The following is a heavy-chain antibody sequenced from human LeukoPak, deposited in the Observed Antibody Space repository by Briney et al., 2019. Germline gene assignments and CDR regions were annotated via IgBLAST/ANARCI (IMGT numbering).Heavy chain of an antibody. J-gene: IGHJ3*02. D-gene: IGHD3-22*01. CDR2: INHSGST. CDR1: GGSFSGYY. Sequence: SETLSLTCAVYGGSFSGYYWSWIRQPPGKGLEWIGEINHSGSTNYNPSLKSRVTISVDTSKNQFSLKLSSVTAADTAVYYCARLSSGYYLDDAFDIWGQGTMVTVSS. CDR3: ARLSSGYYLDDAFDI. V-gene: IGHV4-34*01.